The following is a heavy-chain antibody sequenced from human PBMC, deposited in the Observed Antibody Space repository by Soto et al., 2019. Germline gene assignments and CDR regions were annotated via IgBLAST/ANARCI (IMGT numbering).Heavy chain of an antibody. CDR3: ARGGLSAAMVY. CDR2: INSDGTTT. V-gene: IGHV3-74*01. D-gene: IGHD2-2*01. CDR1: GSTLSNYG. Sequence: EVQLVESGGGLVQPGGSLRLSCGASGSTLSNYGMYWVRQAPGKGPVWVSRINSDGTTTSYADSVKGRFIISRDNAKNTLDLHMNSLIAEDTAVYYGARGGLSAAMVYSGQGALVTVSS. J-gene: IGHJ4*02.